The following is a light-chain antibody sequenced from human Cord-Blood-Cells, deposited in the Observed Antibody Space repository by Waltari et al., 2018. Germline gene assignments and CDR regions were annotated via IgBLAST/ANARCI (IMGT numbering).Light chain of an antibody. Sequence: QPALTQPPPASASLGASATLTCTLRSGHSNYKVDWYQQRPGKGPRFGMRVGTGGIVGSKGDGIPDRFSVLGSGLNRYLTIKNIQEEDESDYHCGADHGSGSNFVYVFGTGTKVTVL. V-gene: IGLV9-49*01. J-gene: IGLJ1*01. CDR2: VGTGGIVG. CDR3: GADHGSGSNFVYV. CDR1: SGHSNYK.